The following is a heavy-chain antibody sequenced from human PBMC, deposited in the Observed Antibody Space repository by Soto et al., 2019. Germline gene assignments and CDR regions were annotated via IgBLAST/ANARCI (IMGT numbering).Heavy chain of an antibody. D-gene: IGHD3-9*01. CDR1: GFTFSSYG. V-gene: IGHV3-33*01. CDR2: IWYDGSNK. CDR3: ARDAEPYYDILTGYLDWFDP. Sequence: PGGSLRLSCAASGFTFSSYGMHWVRQAPGKGLEWVAVIWYDGSNKYYAGSVKGRFTISRDNSKNTLYLQMNSLRAEDTAVYYCARDAEPYYDILTGYLDWFDPWGQGTLVTVSS. J-gene: IGHJ5*02.